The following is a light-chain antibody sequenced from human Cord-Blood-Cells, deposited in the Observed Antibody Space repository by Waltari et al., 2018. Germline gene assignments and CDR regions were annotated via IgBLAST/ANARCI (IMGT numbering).Light chain of an antibody. CDR3: MQALQTPPYS. Sequence: DIVMTQFPLSLPVTPGEPASISCRSSQSLLHSNGYNSLDWYLQKPGQSPQLLIYLGSNRASGVPDRFSGSGSGTDFTLKISRVEAEDVGVYYCMQALQTPPYSFGQGTKLEIK. CDR1: QSLLHSNGYNS. V-gene: IGKV2-28*01. J-gene: IGKJ2*03. CDR2: LGS.